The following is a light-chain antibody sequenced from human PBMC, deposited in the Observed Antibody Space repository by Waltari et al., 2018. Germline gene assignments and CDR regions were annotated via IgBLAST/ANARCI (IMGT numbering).Light chain of an antibody. J-gene: IGLJ3*02. Sequence: QSVLTQPPSASGTPGQRVTISCSGSSANIGSSFVYCYQHLPGTAPKLLIFRNDQRPSGVPDRFSCSRSGTSASLAISGLRSEDEADYYCAAWDDSLTVRFGGGTKLTVL. CDR3: AAWDDSLTVR. CDR2: RND. CDR1: SANIGSSF. V-gene: IGLV1-47*01.